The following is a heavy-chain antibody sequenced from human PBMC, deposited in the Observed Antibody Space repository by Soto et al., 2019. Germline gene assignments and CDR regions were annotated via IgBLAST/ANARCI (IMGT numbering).Heavy chain of an antibody. CDR2: IIPIFGTA. CDR3: AGEKGVAAAPHYYYYGMDV. Sequence: QVQLVQSGAEVKKPGSSVKVSCKASGGTFSSYAISWVRQAPGQGLEWMGGIIPIFGTANYAQKFQGRVTITADESTSTADMEVRSLRSEENAVYYCAGEKGVAAAPHYYYYGMDVWGQGTTVTVSS. V-gene: IGHV1-69*12. CDR1: GGTFSSYA. J-gene: IGHJ6*02. D-gene: IGHD2-15*01.